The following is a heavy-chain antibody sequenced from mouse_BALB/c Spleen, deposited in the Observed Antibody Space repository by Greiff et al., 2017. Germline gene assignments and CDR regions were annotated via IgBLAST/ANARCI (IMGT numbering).Heavy chain of an antibody. CDR2: ISYSGST. J-gene: IGHJ4*01. CDR1: GYSITSDYA. D-gene: IGHD3-1*01. V-gene: IGHV3-2*02. Sequence: EVKVEESGPGLVKPSQSLSLTCTVTGYSITSDYAWNWIRQFPGNKLEWMGYISYSGSTSYNPSLKSRISITRDTSKNQFFLQLNSVTTEDTATYYCARWGLGLLAMDYWGQGTSVTVSS. CDR3: ARWGLGLLAMDY.